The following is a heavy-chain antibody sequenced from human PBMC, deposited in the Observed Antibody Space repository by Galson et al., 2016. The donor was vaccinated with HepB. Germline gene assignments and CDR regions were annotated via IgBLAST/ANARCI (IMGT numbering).Heavy chain of an antibody. CDR2: TTGTNTYT. CDR3: ARDKSVFGAIDY. Sequence: SLRLSCAASGFTFSSYSIHWVRQAPGKGLEWVSRTTGTNTYTYYADSVKGRFTISRDNAKNSLYLQMNSLRAEDTAVYYYARDKSVFGAIDYWGQGTLVTVSS. CDR1: GFTFSSYS. J-gene: IGHJ4*02. D-gene: IGHD3-10*01. V-gene: IGHV3-21*01.